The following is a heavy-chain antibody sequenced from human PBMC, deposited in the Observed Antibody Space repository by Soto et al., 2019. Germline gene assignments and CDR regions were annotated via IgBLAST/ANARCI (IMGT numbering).Heavy chain of an antibody. D-gene: IGHD6-6*01. Sequence: EVQLVESGGGLVKHGGSLRLSCAASGFTFSSYSMNWVRQAPGKGLEWVSSISSSSSYIYYADSVKGRFTISRDNAKNSLYLQMNSLRAEDTAVYYCARGLYSSSARYFDYWGQGTLVTVSS. CDR3: ARGLYSSSARYFDY. J-gene: IGHJ4*02. CDR2: ISSSSSYI. CDR1: GFTFSSYS. V-gene: IGHV3-21*01.